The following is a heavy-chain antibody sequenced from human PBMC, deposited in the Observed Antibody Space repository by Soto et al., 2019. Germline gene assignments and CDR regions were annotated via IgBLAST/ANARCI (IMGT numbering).Heavy chain of an antibody. J-gene: IGHJ5*02. Sequence: TLSLTCTVSGASISGFYWSWIRKSAGKGLEWIGRIYATGTTDYNPSLKSRVMMSVGTSKKQFSLKLRSVTAADTAVYYCVRDGTKTLREWSDPWGQGISVTVSS. CDR2: IYATGTT. CDR3: VRDGTKTLREWSDP. CDR1: GASISGFY. V-gene: IGHV4-4*07. D-gene: IGHD1-1*01.